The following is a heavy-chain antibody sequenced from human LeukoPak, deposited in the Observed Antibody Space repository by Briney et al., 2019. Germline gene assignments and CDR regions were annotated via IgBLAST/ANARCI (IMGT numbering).Heavy chain of an antibody. Sequence: GGSLRLSCAASGFTFSSYEMNWVRQAPGRGLEWVGRIISKTDGGTTDYAAPVKGRFTLSRDDSKNTLYLQMNSLKTEDTAVYYCTTDLGDYGDYVRFWGQGTMVTVSS. J-gene: IGHJ3*01. CDR1: GFTFSSYE. V-gene: IGHV3-15*01. CDR2: IISKTDGGTT. D-gene: IGHD4-17*01. CDR3: TTDLGDYGDYVRF.